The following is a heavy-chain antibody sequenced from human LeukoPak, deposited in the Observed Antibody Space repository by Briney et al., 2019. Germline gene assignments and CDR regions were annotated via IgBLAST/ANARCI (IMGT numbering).Heavy chain of an antibody. D-gene: IGHD3-3*01. Sequence: GGSLRLSCAASGFIFSDHWMTWVRQAPGKGLEWVANINQGGSERHYVDSVKGRFLISRDNANNSLFLQMHSLRAEDTAVYYCARLREIPVFGVVTKSTSYFDYWGQGTLVTVSS. CDR3: ARLREIPVFGVVTKSTSYFDY. V-gene: IGHV3-7*01. CDR1: GFIFSDHW. CDR2: INQGGSER. J-gene: IGHJ4*02.